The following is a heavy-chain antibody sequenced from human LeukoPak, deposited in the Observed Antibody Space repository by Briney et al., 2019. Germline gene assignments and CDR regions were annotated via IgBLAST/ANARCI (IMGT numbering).Heavy chain of an antibody. V-gene: IGHV1-2*06. CDR2: INPNSGGT. D-gene: IGHD6-19*01. J-gene: IGHJ3*02. CDR1: GYTFTGYY. CDR3: ARDGLINSSGWLGGSDAFDI. Sequence: ASVKVSCKASGYTFTGYYMRWVRQAPGQGLEWMGRINPNSGGTNYAQKFQGRVTMTRDTSISTAYMELSRLRSDDTAVYYCARDGLINSSGWLGGSDAFDIWGQGTMVTVSS.